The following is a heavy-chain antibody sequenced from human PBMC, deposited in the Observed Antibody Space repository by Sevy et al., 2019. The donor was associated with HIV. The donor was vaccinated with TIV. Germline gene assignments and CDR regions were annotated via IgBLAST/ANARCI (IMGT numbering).Heavy chain of an antibody. Sequence: ASVKVSCKASGATFKNYAISWVRQAPGQGLEWMGEIIPVFGTTNYALKFQGRVTITADESTTTVYMELSSLTSEDTAVYYCARGITSRRGGGYYFDSWGQGALVTVSS. CDR2: IIPVFGTT. J-gene: IGHJ4*02. CDR3: ARGITSRRGGGYYFDS. CDR1: GATFKNYA. V-gene: IGHV1-69*13. D-gene: IGHD1-20*01.